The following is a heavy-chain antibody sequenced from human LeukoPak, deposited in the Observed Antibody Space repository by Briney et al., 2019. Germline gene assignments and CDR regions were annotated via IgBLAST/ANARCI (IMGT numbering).Heavy chain of an antibody. CDR1: GGSISSYY. Sequence: SETLSLTCTVSGGSISSYYWNWIRPPPGKGLEWIGYIYYSGSTSYNPSLKSRVTISVDTSKNQFSLKLSSVTAADTAVYHCARGSSSGWFLGDVWGKGTTVTVSS. J-gene: IGHJ6*04. D-gene: IGHD6-19*01. CDR2: IYYSGST. CDR3: ARGSSSGWFLGDV. V-gene: IGHV4-59*01.